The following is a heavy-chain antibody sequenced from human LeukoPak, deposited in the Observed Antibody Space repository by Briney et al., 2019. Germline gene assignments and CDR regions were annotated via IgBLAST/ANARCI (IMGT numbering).Heavy chain of an antibody. V-gene: IGHV1-18*01. D-gene: IGHD3-16*02. CDR2: ISAYSGNT. Sequence: GASVKVPCKASGYSFSYYGINWVRQAPGQGLEWMGWISAYSGNTNYAQKLQGRVTMTTDTSTSTAYMEVRSLRSDDTAVYYCARQHIGGSYRIDYWGQGTLVTVSS. CDR3: ARQHIGGSYRIDY. CDR1: GYSFSYYG. J-gene: IGHJ4*02.